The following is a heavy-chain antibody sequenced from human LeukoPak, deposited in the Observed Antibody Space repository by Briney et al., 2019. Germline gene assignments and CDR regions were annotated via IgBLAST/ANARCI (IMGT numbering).Heavy chain of an antibody. CDR3: AKDHSSGWPDCFDY. J-gene: IGHJ4*02. V-gene: IGHV3-23*01. CDR2: ISGSGGST. CDR1: GFTFSSYE. Sequence: GGSLRLPCAASGFTFSSYELNWVRQAPGKGLQWVSAISGSGGSTYYADSVKGRFTISRDNSKNTLYLQMNSLRAEDTAVYYCAKDHSSGWPDCFDYWGQGALVTVSS. D-gene: IGHD6-19*01.